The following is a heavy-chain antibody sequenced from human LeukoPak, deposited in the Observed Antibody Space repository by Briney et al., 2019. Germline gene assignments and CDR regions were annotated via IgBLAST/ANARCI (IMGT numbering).Heavy chain of an antibody. Sequence: PGGSLRLSCAASGFTFSSYTMHWIRQAPGKGLEWVSSISGSNSYIFYADSVKGRFTVSRDNAKDSLYLQMNSLRAEDTAVYYCAREYDSSLKYFDYWGQGTLVTVSS. V-gene: IGHV3-21*01. CDR3: AREYDSSLKYFDY. J-gene: IGHJ4*02. CDR2: ISGSNSYI. CDR1: GFTFSSYT. D-gene: IGHD3-22*01.